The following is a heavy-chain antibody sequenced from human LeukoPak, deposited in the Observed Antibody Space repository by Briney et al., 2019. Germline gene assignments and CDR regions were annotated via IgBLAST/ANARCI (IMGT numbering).Heavy chain of an antibody. J-gene: IGHJ4*02. D-gene: IGHD1-26*01. Sequence: GGSLKISCKGSGSPFTSYWIGWVRPLPGKGLEWMGIIYPGDSDTRYSPSFEGQVTISADKSISTAYLQWSSLKASDTAMYYCARLSGSYYYFDYWGQGTLVTVSS. CDR1: GSPFTSYW. V-gene: IGHV5-51*01. CDR2: IYPGDSDT. CDR3: ARLSGSYYYFDY.